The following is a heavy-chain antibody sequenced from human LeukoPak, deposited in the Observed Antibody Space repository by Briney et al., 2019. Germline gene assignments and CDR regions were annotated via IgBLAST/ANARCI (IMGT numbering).Heavy chain of an antibody. CDR3: ARGVTVTTLLYFDY. CDR2: IYYSGST. CDR1: GGSISSGGYY. J-gene: IGHJ4*02. V-gene: IGHV4-61*08. Sequence: SETLSLTCTVSGGSISSGGYYWSWIRQHPGKGLEWIGYIYYSGSTNYNPSLKSRVTISVDTSKNQFSLKLSSVTAADTAVYYCARGVTVTTLLYFDYWGQGTLVTVSS. D-gene: IGHD4-17*01.